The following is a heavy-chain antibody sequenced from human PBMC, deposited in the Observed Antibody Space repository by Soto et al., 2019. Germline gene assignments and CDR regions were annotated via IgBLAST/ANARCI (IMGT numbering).Heavy chain of an antibody. CDR2: ISSIGST. CDR3: ARGLVIRPYYYHGMDV. V-gene: IGHV4-30-4*01. J-gene: IGHJ6*02. D-gene: IGHD3-9*01. CDR1: GGSISSVDYF. Sequence: QVQLQESGPGLVKPSQTLSLTCTVSGGSISSVDYFWSWIRQSPGKGLEWIGYISSIGSTYYNPSLKSRVSVSRDTSKNQFSLKLSSVTTTDTAVYYCARGLVIRPYYYHGMDVWGQGTTVTVSS.